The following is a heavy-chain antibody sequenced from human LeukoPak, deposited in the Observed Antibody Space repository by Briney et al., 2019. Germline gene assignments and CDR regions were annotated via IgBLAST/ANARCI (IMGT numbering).Heavy chain of an antibody. V-gene: IGHV3-23*01. D-gene: IGHD2/OR15-2a*01. CDR1: GFTFSSYA. CDR2: IVGSGDNT. CDR3: AKLDYVDSTTYAPLFDY. Sequence: GGSLRLSCAASGFTFSSYAMAWVRQAPGKGLEWVSGIVGSGDNTFYADSVKGRFTISRDNSKNTLYLQMNGLRAEDTAVYYCAKLDYVDSTTYAPLFDYWGQGTLVTVSS. J-gene: IGHJ4*02.